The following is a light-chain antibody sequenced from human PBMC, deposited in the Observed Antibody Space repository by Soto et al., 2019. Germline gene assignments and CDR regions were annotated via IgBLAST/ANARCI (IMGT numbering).Light chain of an antibody. CDR3: NSYPSSSTYV. Sequence: QSVLTQPASVSGSPGQSITISCTGTSSDVGGFNYVSWYQQHPGKAPKLMIYDVTNRPSGVSYRFSGSKSGNTASLTISGLQAEDEADYYCNSYPSSSTYVFGTGTKVTVL. J-gene: IGLJ1*01. CDR2: DVT. CDR1: SSDVGGFNY. V-gene: IGLV2-14*03.